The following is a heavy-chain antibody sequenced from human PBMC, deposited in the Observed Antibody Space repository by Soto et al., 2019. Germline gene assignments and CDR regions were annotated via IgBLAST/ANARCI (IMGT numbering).Heavy chain of an antibody. J-gene: IGHJ4*02. Sequence: SETLSLTCTVSGGSISSYYWSWIRQPPGKGLEWIGYIYYSGSTNYNPSLKSRVTISVDTSKNQFSLKLSSVTAADTAVYYCAREGSGPTFDYWGQGTLVTVSS. V-gene: IGHV4-59*01. D-gene: IGHD3-10*01. CDR2: IYYSGST. CDR1: GGSISSYY. CDR3: AREGSGPTFDY.